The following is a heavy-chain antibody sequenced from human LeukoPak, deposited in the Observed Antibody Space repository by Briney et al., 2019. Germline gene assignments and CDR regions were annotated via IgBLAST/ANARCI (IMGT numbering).Heavy chain of an antibody. CDR3: ATSAARAIES. CDR1: GFTFRSYW. Sequence: GGSLRLSCAASGFTFRSYWMSWARQAPGKGLECVANIKQDGSEKYYVDSVRGRSTLSRDNAKNSLYLQMNSLGVEDTAVYYCATSAARAIESWGQGTLVTVSS. CDR2: IKQDGSEK. J-gene: IGHJ4*02. D-gene: IGHD6-25*01. V-gene: IGHV3-7*01.